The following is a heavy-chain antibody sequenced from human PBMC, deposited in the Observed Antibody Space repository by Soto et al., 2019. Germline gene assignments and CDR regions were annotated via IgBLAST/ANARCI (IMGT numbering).Heavy chain of an antibody. D-gene: IGHD3-10*01. CDR1: GFTFSSYS. CDR3: AKDSPGVPFDY. V-gene: IGHV3-23*01. Sequence: QPGGSLRLSCAAAGFTFSSYSMSWVRQAPGKGLEWVSLIIGSGGRTYYADSVKGRLTISRDNSKDTLYLHMNSLRAEDTAVYYCAKDSPGVPFDYWGRGTLVTVSS. CDR2: IIGSGGRT. J-gene: IGHJ4*02.